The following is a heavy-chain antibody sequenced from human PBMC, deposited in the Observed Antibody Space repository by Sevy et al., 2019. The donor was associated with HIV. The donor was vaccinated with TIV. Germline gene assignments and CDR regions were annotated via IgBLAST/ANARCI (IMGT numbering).Heavy chain of an antibody. CDR2: ISCDGGST. D-gene: IGHD6-13*01. Sequence: GGSLRLSCAASGFTFDDYTMHWVRQAPGKGLKWVSLISCDGGSTYYADSVKGRFTISRDNSKNSLYLQMNSLRTEDTALYYCAKGIAGIAAAGIQEYYYYYYGMDVWGQGTTVTVSS. V-gene: IGHV3-43*01. J-gene: IGHJ6*02. CDR3: AKGIAGIAAAGIQEYYYYYYGMDV. CDR1: GFTFDDYT.